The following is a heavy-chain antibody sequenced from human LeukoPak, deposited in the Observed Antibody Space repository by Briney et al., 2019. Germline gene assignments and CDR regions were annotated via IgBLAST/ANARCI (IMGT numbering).Heavy chain of an antibody. J-gene: IGHJ4*02. D-gene: IGHD6-13*01. Sequence: SETLSLTCTVSGGSISSSSYYWGWIRQPPGKGLEWIGSIYYSGSTYYNPSLKSRVTISVDTSKNQFSLKLTSVTAADTAVYYCARGRNSSFFYWGQGTLVTVSS. V-gene: IGHV4-39*07. CDR3: ARGRNSSFFY. CDR1: GGSISSSSYY. CDR2: IYYSGST.